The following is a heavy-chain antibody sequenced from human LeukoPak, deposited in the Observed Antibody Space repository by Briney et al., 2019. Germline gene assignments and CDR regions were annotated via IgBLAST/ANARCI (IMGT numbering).Heavy chain of an antibody. CDR2: IYYSGST. CDR3: ARRHYGGNSNYFDY. Sequence: SETLSLTCTVSGGSISSGGYYWSWIRQHPGKGLEWIGCIYYSGSTYYNPSLKSRVTISVDTSKNQFSLKLSSVTAADTAVYYCARRHYGGNSNYFDYWGQGTLVTVSS. D-gene: IGHD4-23*01. CDR1: GGSISSGGYY. V-gene: IGHV4-31*03. J-gene: IGHJ4*02.